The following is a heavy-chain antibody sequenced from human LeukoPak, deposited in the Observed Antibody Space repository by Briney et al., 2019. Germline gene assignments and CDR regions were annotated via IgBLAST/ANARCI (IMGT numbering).Heavy chain of an antibody. CDR2: ISSSGSTI. CDR1: GFTFSSYE. J-gene: IGHJ4*02. CDR3: ARARGSGYYFDY. V-gene: IGHV3-48*03. Sequence: GESLRLSCAASGFTFSSYEMNWVRQAPGKGLEWVSYISSSGSTIYYADSVKGRFTISRDNAKNSLYLQMNSLRAEDTAVYYCARARGSGYYFDYWGQGTLVTVSS. D-gene: IGHD3-22*01.